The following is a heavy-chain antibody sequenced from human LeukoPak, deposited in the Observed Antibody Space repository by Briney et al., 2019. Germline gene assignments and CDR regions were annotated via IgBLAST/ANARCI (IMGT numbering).Heavy chain of an antibody. CDR3: TKDRSTGWYAGFDY. CDR1: GFTFSSYG. Sequence: GRSPRLSCAASGFTFSSYGMHWVRQAPGKGLEWVAFISYDGDNKHYADSVKGRFTISRDNSKNTLYLQMNSLRTEDSAVYYCTKDRSTGWYAGFDYWGQGTLVTVSS. CDR2: ISYDGDNK. J-gene: IGHJ4*02. D-gene: IGHD6-19*01. V-gene: IGHV3-30*18.